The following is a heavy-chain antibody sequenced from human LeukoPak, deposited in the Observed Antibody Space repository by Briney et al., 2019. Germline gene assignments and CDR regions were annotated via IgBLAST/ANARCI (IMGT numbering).Heavy chain of an antibody. CDR1: GGSFSGYY. V-gene: IGHV4-59*01. J-gene: IGHJ6*03. CDR3: ARVDLYYYMDV. CDR2: IYYSGST. Sequence: PSETLSLTCAVYGGSFSGYYWSWIRQPPGKGLEWIGYIYYSGSTNYNPSLKSRVTISVDTSKNQFSLKLSSVTAADTAVYYCARVDLYYYMDVWGKGTTVTVSS.